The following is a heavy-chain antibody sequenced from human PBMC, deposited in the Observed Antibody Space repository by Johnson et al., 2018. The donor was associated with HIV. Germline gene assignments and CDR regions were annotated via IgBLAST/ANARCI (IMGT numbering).Heavy chain of an antibody. CDR1: GFTVSSNY. V-gene: IGHV3-66*02. CDR3: ARGEYQLLSGGFAFDI. Sequence: VQLVESGGDVVRPGGSLTLSCAVSGFTVSSNYMSWVRQAPGKGLEWVSVIYSGGSKYYADSVKGRFTISRDNSKNTLYLQMNSLRAEDTAVYYCARGEYQLLSGGFAFDIWGQGTMVTVSS. J-gene: IGHJ3*02. CDR2: IYSGGSK. D-gene: IGHD2-2*01.